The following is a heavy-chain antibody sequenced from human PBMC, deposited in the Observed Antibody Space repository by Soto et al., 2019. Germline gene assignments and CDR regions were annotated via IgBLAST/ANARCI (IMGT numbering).Heavy chain of an antibody. CDR1: GYSFTSYW. Sequence: GESLKISCKGSGYSFTSYWIGWVRQIPGKGLEWMGIIYPGDSDTRYSPSFQGQVTISADKSISTAYLQWSSLKASDTAMYYCARARGAAAGTDYYYYGMDVWGQGTTVTVSS. V-gene: IGHV5-51*01. J-gene: IGHJ6*02. D-gene: IGHD6-13*01. CDR3: ARARGAAAGTDYYYYGMDV. CDR2: IYPGDSDT.